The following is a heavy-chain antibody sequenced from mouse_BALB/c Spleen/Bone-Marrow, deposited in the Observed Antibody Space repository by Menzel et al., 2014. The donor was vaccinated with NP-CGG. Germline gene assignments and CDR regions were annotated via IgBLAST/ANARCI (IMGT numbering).Heavy chain of an antibody. V-gene: IGHV6-6*02. Sequence: EVKLVESGGGLVQPGGSMKLSCVASGFTFSNYWMNWVRQSPEKGLEWVAEIRLKSNNFATHYAVSVKGRFTISRDESKSSVYMEMNNLRAEDTGMYYCTSLYYYGSRYFDYWGQGTTLTVSS. CDR3: TSLYYYGSRYFDY. D-gene: IGHD1-1*01. CDR2: IRLKSNNFAT. J-gene: IGHJ2*01. CDR1: GFTFSNYW.